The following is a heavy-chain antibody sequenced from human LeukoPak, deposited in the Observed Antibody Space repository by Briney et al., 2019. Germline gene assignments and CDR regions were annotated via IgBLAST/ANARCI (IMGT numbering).Heavy chain of an antibody. D-gene: IGHD6-13*01. CDR2: IHPGDSDA. Sequence: GESLKISCQGSGYSFTTYLIAWVRQMPGKGLEWMAIIHPGDSDARYSPSFQGQVTVSVDKSISTAYLQWTSLKASDTAMYYCARSLRAAAGTRLFDYWGQGTLVTVSS. CDR1: GYSFTTYL. J-gene: IGHJ4*02. CDR3: ARSLRAAAGTRLFDY. V-gene: IGHV5-51*01.